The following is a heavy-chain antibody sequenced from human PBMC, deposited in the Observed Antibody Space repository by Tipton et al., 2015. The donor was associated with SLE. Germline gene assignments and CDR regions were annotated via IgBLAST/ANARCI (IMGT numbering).Heavy chain of an antibody. J-gene: IGHJ4*02. CDR1: GASLRSDTYL. Sequence: GLVKPSETLSLTCTVSGASLRSDTYLWGWVRQPPGKGLEWIGDIYYTGSTCYSPSLKSRVTVSVDTSNNQFSLKLSSVTAADTAVYYCARDPNGGYGSFDYWGLGALVTVSS. CDR2: IYYTGST. D-gene: IGHD7-27*01. CDR3: ARDPNGGYGSFDY. V-gene: IGHV4-39*07.